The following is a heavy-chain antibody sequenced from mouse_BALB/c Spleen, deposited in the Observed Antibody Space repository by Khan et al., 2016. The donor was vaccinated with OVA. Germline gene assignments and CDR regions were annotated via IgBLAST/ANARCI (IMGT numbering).Heavy chain of an antibody. V-gene: IGHV2-9*02. CDR1: GFSLTSYG. D-gene: IGHD1-1*01. Sequence: QVQLKESGPGLVAPSQTLSITCTVSGFSLTSYGVHWVRQPPGKGLEWLGVIWAGGSTNHHAAGLSRLSSSKDNSNVQVFLTMKSLQTNDTAWYCCARAFYYGAWFAYWGPGTLVTVSA. J-gene: IGHJ3*01. CDR2: IWAGGST. CDR3: ARAFYYGAWFAY.